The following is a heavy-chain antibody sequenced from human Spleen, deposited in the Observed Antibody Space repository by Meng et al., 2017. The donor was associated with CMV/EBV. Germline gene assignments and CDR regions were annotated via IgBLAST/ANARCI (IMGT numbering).Heavy chain of an antibody. Sequence: LSLTCAASGFAFSNYGMSWVRQAPGKGLEWVSFISPDSDYIYYADSVKGRFTISRDNAKNSLYLQMNRLRAEHTAVYYCAREMPAAKRPFDYWGQGSLVTVSS. CDR3: AREMPAAKRPFDY. D-gene: IGHD2-2*01. J-gene: IGHJ4*02. CDR2: ISPDSDYI. CDR1: GFAFSNYG. V-gene: IGHV3-21*01.